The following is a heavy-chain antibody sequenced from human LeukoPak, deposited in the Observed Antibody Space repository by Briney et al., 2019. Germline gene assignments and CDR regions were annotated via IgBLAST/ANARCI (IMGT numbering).Heavy chain of an antibody. CDR2: IYYSGST. J-gene: IGHJ6*03. CDR3: ARRGYSYGYGYYYYYMDV. V-gene: IGHV4-39*07. Sequence: SETLSLTCTVSGGSISSSSYYWGWIRQPPGKGLEWIGSIYYSGSTYYNPSLKSRVTISVDTSKNQFSLKLSSVTAADTAVYYCARRGYSYGYGYYYYYMDVWGKGTTVTISS. CDR1: GGSISSSSYY. D-gene: IGHD5-18*01.